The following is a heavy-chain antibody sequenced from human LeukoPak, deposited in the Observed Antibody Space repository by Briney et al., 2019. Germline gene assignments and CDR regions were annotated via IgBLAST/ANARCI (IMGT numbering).Heavy chain of an antibody. CDR1: GFIFSGYA. CDR3: ARDPLLLYYFDY. CDR2: MSHDGTNK. D-gene: IGHD2-15*01. Sequence: GRSLRLSCAASGFIFSGYAMHWVRQAPGKGLEWVAVMSHDGTNKYYADSVKGRFTVSRDNSKNTLYLQMNSLRAEDTAVYYCARDPLLLYYFDYWGQGTLVTVSS. V-gene: IGHV3-30*04. J-gene: IGHJ4*02.